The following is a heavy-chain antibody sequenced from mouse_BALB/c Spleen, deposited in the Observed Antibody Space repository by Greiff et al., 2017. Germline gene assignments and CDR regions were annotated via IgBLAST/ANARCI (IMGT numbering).Heavy chain of an antibody. CDR2: ISYSGST. Sequence: EVKLQESGPGLVKPSQSLSLTCTVTGYSITSDYAWNWIRQFPGNKLEWMGYISYSGSTSYNPSLKSRISITRDTSKNQFFLQLNSVTTEDTATYYCARSGPIRAWFAYWGQGTLVTVSA. D-gene: IGHD6-5*01. J-gene: IGHJ3*01. CDR1: GYSITSDYA. CDR3: ARSGPIRAWFAY. V-gene: IGHV3-2*02.